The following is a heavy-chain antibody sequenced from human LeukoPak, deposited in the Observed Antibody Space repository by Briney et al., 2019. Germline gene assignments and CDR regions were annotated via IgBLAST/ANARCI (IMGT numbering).Heavy chain of an antibody. CDR2: IYYSGST. CDR1: GXSISSYY. V-gene: IGHV4-59*08. Sequence: TSETLSLTCTVSGXSISSYYWSWIRQPPGKGLEWIGYIYYSGSTSYNPSLKSRVTISVDTSKNQFSLKLSSVTAPDTAVYYCATIAAAGTAWGRGTLVTVSS. J-gene: IGHJ4*02. CDR3: ATIAAAGTA. D-gene: IGHD6-13*01.